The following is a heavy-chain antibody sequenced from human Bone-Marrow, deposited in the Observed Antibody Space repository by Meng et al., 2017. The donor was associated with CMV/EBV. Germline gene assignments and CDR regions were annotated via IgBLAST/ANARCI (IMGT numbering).Heavy chain of an antibody. D-gene: IGHD6-19*01. J-gene: IGHJ6*02. CDR3: ASSFGSSGWPYYYYGMDV. Sequence: SVKVSCKASGGTFSSYAISWVRQAPGQGLEWMGGIIPILGIANYAQKFQGRVTITADKSTSTAYMELSSLRSEDTAVYYCASSFGSSGWPYYYYGMDVWGQGTTVTVSS. V-gene: IGHV1-69*10. CDR1: GGTFSSYA. CDR2: IIPILGIA.